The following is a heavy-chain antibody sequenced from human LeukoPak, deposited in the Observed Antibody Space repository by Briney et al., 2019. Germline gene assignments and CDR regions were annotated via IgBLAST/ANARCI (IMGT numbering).Heavy chain of an antibody. CDR3: ARERVSPRWFDY. Sequence: ASVKVSCKASGYTFTNYSMHWVRQAPGQRLEWMGWINAGNGNTRYSQRFQGRVTLTRDTSASTSYMELSSLTSEDTAVYYCARERVSPRWFDYWGQRTLVTVSS. V-gene: IGHV1-3*01. J-gene: IGHJ4*02. CDR2: INAGNGNT. D-gene: IGHD3-16*02. CDR1: GYTFTNYS.